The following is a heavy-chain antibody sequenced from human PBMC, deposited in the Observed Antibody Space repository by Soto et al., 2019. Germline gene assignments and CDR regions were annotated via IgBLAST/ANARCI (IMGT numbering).Heavy chain of an antibody. CDR3: ARTVLGPDLLADSFVDYYYYMDV. J-gene: IGHJ6*03. CDR1: GGSISNFY. V-gene: IGHV4-59*08. Sequence: SETQSLTCTVSGGSISNFYWSWIRQPPGKGLEWIGYVYYTGSTSYNPSLKRRVTFSADSSRGQFSLRLNSVTAADTAVYYCARTVLGPDLLADSFVDYYYYMDVWGQGTTVTVSS. CDR2: VYYTGST. D-gene: IGHD3-9*01.